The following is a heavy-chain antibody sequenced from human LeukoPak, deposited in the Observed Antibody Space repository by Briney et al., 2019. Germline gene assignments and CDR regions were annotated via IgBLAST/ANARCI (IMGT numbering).Heavy chain of an antibody. J-gene: IGHJ4*02. V-gene: IGHV3-11*06. CDR3: ARIRGSYYLDY. CDR1: GFIFSDYY. D-gene: IGHD6-13*01. CDR2: ISGSTTYT. Sequence: PGGSLRLSCAASGFIFSDYYMSWIRQAPGKGLEWVSYISGSTTYTNYADSVKGRFTTSRDNAENSLCLQMSSLRAEDTAVYFCARIRGSYYLDYWGQGTLVTVSS.